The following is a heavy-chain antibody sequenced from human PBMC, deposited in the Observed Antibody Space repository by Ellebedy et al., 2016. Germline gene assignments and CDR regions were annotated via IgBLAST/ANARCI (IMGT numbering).Heavy chain of an antibody. D-gene: IGHD1-14*01. Sequence: ASVKVSCKASGYTFTSYDINWVRQATGQGLEWMGWISTYDGNTNYAQNLQGRVTMTTDTSTGTVYMELRSLISDDTAVYYCARDSGRASHFRTCGDYWGQGTLVTVSS. CDR1: GYTFTSYD. CDR3: ARDSGRASHFRTCGDY. J-gene: IGHJ4*02. CDR2: ISTYDGNT. V-gene: IGHV1-18*01.